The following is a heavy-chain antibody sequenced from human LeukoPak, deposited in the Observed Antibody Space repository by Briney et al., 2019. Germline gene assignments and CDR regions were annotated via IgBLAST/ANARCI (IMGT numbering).Heavy chain of an antibody. Sequence: GGSLRLSCKVSGLPFSTYSMNWVRQAPGKGLEWVAVISYDGSNKYYADSVKGRFTISRDNSKNTLYLQMNSLRAEDTAVYYCASNPGIAAGYGMDVWGQGTTVTVSS. CDR3: ASNPGIAAGYGMDV. V-gene: IGHV3-30*03. J-gene: IGHJ6*02. D-gene: IGHD6-13*01. CDR2: ISYDGSNK. CDR1: GLPFSTYS.